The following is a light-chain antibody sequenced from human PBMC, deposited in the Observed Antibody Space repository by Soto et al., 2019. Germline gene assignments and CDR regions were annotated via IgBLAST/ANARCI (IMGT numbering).Light chain of an antibody. V-gene: IGKV1-39*01. Sequence: DIQMTQSPSSLSASVGDRVIITCRASQTISSHFNWYQQKPGKAPNLLVYAASSLQSGVPSRFTGSGSGTDFTLTISSLQPEDFATYFCQQSYTTPITVGQGTRLEIK. CDR1: QTISSH. J-gene: IGKJ5*01. CDR2: AAS. CDR3: QQSYTTPIT.